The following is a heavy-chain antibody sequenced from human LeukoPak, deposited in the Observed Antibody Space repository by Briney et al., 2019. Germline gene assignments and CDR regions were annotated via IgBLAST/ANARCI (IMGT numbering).Heavy chain of an antibody. CDR3: AKDPIAAAGNYFDY. Sequence: AGGSLRLSCAASGFTFTSYAMTWVRQAPGKGLVWVSAISGSGVSTFYADSVKGRFTISRDNSKNTLYLQLNSLRAEDTAIYSFAKDPIAAAGNYFDYWGQGTLVTVSS. CDR1: GFTFTSYA. D-gene: IGHD6-13*01. CDR2: ISGSGVST. J-gene: IGHJ4*02. V-gene: IGHV3-23*01.